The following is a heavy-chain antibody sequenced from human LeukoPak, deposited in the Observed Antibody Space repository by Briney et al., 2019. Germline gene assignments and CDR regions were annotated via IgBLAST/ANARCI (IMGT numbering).Heavy chain of an antibody. CDR1: GYTLTELS. CDR3: ARAVPMIVVVITPYYFDY. J-gene: IGHJ4*02. CDR2: FDPEDGET. V-gene: IGHV1-24*01. D-gene: IGHD3-22*01. Sequence: ASVKVSCKVSGYTLTELSLYWVRQAPGKGLEWMGGFDPEDGETIYAQKFQGRVTMTRDTSISTAYMELSRLRSDDTAVYYCARAVPMIVVVITPYYFDYWGQGTLVTVSS.